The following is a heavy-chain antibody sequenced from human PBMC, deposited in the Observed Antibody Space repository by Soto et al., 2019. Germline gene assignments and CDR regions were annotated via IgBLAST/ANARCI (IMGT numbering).Heavy chain of an antibody. CDR1: GGSVSKYY. CDR3: ARKHYSGFDL. Sequence: QVQLQQWGAGLLKSSETLSLTCAVDGGSVSKYYWSWIRQPPGKGLEWIGEGSNYNPSLKSRVSILVDTTKNQVSLRLASATAADTAVYYCARKHYSGFDLWGQGVLVTVSS. CDR2: GS. J-gene: IGHJ4*02. D-gene: IGHD4-4*01. V-gene: IGHV4-34*01.